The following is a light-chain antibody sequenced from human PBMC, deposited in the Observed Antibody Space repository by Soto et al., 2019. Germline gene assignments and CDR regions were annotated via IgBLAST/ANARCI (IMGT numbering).Light chain of an antibody. J-gene: IGKJ1*01. V-gene: IGKV3-20*01. CDR2: GAS. CDR3: PQYGSSPGT. CDR1: QRVISSY. Sequence: EIVLTQSPGTRSLSPGERATLSCRASQRVISSYLAWYQQKPXQAPRVLIYGASSSATGIPDRFSGSGSGTDFTLTISGLEPEDLAVYSCPQYGSSPGTFGLGPKVDI.